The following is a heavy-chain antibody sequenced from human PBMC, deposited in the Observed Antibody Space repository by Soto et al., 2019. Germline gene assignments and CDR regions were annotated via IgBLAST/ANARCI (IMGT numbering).Heavy chain of an antibody. D-gene: IGHD6-19*01. CDR3: AASPAIAVAGTYQH. J-gene: IGHJ1*01. CDR2: IYYSGST. V-gene: IGHV4-31*03. Sequence: SETLSLTCTVSGGSISSGGYYWSWIRQHPGKGLEWIGYIYYSGSTYYNPSLKSRVTISVDTSKNQFSLKLSSVTAADTAVYYCAASPAIAVAGTYQHWGQGTLVTVS. CDR1: GGSISSGGYY.